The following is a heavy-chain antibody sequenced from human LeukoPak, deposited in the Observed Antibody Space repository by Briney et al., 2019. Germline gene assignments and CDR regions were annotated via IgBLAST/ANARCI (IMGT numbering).Heavy chain of an antibody. CDR3: AKAQGYDFWSGYSLVDY. Sequence: PGGSLRLSCAASGFTFSSYAMSWVRQAPGKGLEWVSAISGSGGSTYYADSVKGRFAISRDNSKNTLYLQMNSLRAEDTAVYYCAKAQGYDFWSGYSLVDYWGQGTLVTVSS. CDR1: GFTFSSYA. CDR2: ISGSGGST. J-gene: IGHJ4*02. V-gene: IGHV3-23*01. D-gene: IGHD3-3*01.